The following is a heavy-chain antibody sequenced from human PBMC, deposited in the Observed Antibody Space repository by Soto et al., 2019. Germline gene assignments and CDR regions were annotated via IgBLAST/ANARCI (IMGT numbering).Heavy chain of an antibody. Sequence: QVQLVESGGGVVQPGRSLRLSCAASGFTFSSYCMHGVRQAPGKGLELVAVISYDGSNKYYAESVKGRFTSSRDNSKNTLYLHMNSLRDEATDVYYCAKVIRRGRTGGDAFDIWGQGTMVTVSS. V-gene: IGHV3-30*18. CDR3: AKVIRRGRTGGDAFDI. J-gene: IGHJ3*02. CDR1: GFTFSSYC. D-gene: IGHD7-27*01. CDR2: ISYDGSNK.